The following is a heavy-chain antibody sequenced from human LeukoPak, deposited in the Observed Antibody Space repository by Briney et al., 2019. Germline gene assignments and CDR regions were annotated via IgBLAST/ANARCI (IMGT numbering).Heavy chain of an antibody. D-gene: IGHD2-2*01. Sequence: ASVKVSCKASGYTFTSYGISWVRQAPGQGLEWMGWISACNGNTNYAQKLQGRVTMTTDTSTSTAYMELRSLRSDDTAVYYCARDLLVSGPEQLLFFSYWGQGTLVTVSS. J-gene: IGHJ4*02. V-gene: IGHV1-18*04. CDR3: ARDLLVSGPEQLLFFSY. CDR1: GYTFTSYG. CDR2: ISACNGNT.